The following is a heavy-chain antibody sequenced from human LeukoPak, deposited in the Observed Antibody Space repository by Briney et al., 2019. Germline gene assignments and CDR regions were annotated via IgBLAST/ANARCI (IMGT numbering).Heavy chain of an antibody. CDR1: GYTLTSYG. CDR2: ISAYNGNT. J-gene: IGHJ4*02. V-gene: IGHV1-18*01. CDR3: TTMVRELDY. D-gene: IGHD3-10*01. Sequence: ASVKLSCKASGYTLTSYGISWVRQAPGQGLEWMGWISAYNGNTNYAQKLQGRVTMTTDTSTSTAYMELRSLRSDDTAVYYCTTMVRELDYWGQGTLVTVSS.